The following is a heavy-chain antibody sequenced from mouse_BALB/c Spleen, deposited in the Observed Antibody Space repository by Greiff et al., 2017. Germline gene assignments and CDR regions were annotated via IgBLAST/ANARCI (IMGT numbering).Heavy chain of an antibody. CDR1: GYTFTDYA. Sequence: VQLQQSGAELVRPGVSVKISCKGSGYTFTDYAMHWVKQSHAKSLEWIGVISTYYGDASYNQKFKGKATMTVDKSSSTAYMELARLTSEDSAIYYGARWKDYGSSYAMDYWGQGTSVTVSS. D-gene: IGHD1-1*01. CDR3: ARWKDYGSSYAMDY. J-gene: IGHJ4*01. CDR2: ISTYYGDA. V-gene: IGHV1S137*01.